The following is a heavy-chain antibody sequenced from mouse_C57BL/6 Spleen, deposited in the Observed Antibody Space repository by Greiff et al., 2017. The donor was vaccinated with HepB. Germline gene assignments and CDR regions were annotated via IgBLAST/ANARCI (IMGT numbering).Heavy chain of an antibody. CDR2: INPGSGGT. V-gene: IGHV1-54*01. CDR1: GYAFTNYL. Sequence: QVQLKQSGAELVRPGTSVKVSCKASGYAFTNYLIEWVKQRPGQGLEWIGLINPGSGGTNYNEKFKGKATLTADKSSSTADMQLSSLTSEDSAVYFCARSGPYYYGSRVLYWYFDVWGTGTTVTVSS. D-gene: IGHD1-1*01. J-gene: IGHJ1*03. CDR3: ARSGPYYYGSRVLYWYFDV.